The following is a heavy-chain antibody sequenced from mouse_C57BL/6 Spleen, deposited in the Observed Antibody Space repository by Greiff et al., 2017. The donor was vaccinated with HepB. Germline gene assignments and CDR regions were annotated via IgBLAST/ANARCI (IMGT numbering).Heavy chain of an antibody. J-gene: IGHJ4*01. CDR2: INPSSGYT. Sequence: QVHVKQSGAELAKPGASVKLSCKASGYTFTSYWMHWVKQRPGQGLEWIGYINPSSGYTKYNQKFKDKATLTADKSSSTAYMQLSSLTYEDSAVYYCARGYYSNYVYAMDYWGQGTSVTVSS. D-gene: IGHD2-5*01. CDR1: GYTFTSYW. V-gene: IGHV1-7*01. CDR3: ARGYYSNYVYAMDY.